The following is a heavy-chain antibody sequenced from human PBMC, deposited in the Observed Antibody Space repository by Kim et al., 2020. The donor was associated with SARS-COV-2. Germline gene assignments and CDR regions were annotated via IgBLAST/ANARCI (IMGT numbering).Heavy chain of an antibody. D-gene: IGHD6-19*01. CDR2: ITSGAGT. J-gene: IGHJ4*02. Sequence: GGSLRLSCAASGFTLSTYAMSWVRLAPGKGQEWVSTITSGAGTYYIDSVKGRFTISRDNSKNTLYLQMNSLRAEDTAVYYCAKSPLTWASAFDSWGQGTL. CDR1: GFTLSTYA. V-gene: IGHV3-23*01. CDR3: AKSPLTWASAFDS.